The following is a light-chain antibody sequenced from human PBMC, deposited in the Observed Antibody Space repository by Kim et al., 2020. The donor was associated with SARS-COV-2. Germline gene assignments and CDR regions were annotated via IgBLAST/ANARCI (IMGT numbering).Light chain of an antibody. Sequence: VSPGEGATLSCRARQSISNDLGWYQQIPGQAPRLLIYGASTRATATPHRFSGSGSGTEFTLTISNLQPKEFAIYYCHQYNKWPWTFGQGTKVDIK. CDR3: HQYNKWPWT. CDR2: GAS. J-gene: IGKJ1*01. V-gene: IGKV3-15*01. CDR1: QSISND.